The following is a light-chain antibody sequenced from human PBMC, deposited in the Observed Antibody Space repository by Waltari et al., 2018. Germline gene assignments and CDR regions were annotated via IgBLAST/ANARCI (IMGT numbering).Light chain of an antibody. V-gene: IGKV3-11*01. CDR1: QSVSSY. J-gene: IGKJ2*01. CDR3: QQRSNWPPYT. Sequence: EIVLTQSPATLSLSPGERATLSCRASQSVSSYLAWYQQKPGQAPRLLIYDASNRATGIPARFSGSGSGTDFTLTISSLEPEDFAVYYCQQRSNWPPYTFGQGIKLEIK. CDR2: DAS.